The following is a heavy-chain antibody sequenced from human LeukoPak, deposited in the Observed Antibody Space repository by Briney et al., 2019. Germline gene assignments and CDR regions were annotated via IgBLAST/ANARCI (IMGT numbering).Heavy chain of an antibody. V-gene: IGHV4-59*01. CDR1: GGSISSYY. Sequence: SSETLSLTCTVSGGSISSYYWSWIRQPPGKGLEWIGYIYYSGSTNYNPSLKGRVTISVDTSKNQFSLKLSSVTAADTAVYYCARGTTSFQYYFDYWGQGTLVTVSS. CDR3: ARGTTSFQYYFDY. CDR2: IYYSGST. J-gene: IGHJ4*02. D-gene: IGHD1-14*01.